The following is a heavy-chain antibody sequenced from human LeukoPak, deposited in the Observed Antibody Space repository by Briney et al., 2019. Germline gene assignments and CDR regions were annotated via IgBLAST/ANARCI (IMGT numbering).Heavy chain of an antibody. V-gene: IGHV3-9*01. D-gene: IGHD3-22*01. CDR2: ISWNSDSI. CDR3: ARDREVATYYYDSSGYYYDY. CDR1: GFIFDDYA. J-gene: IGHJ4*02. Sequence: PGRSLRLSCAASGFIFDDYAMHWVRQAPGKGLEWVSGISWNSDSIDYANSVKGRFTISRDNAKNSLYLQMNSLRAEDTAVYYCARDREVATYYYDSSGYYYDYWGQGTLVTVSS.